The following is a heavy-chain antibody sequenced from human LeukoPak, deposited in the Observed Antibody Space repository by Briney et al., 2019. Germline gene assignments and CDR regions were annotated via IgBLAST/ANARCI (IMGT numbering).Heavy chain of an antibody. CDR1: GYSISSGYY. CDR2: IYHSGST. V-gene: IGHV4-38-2*02. CDR3: ARDKSYFDSSGYYAN. J-gene: IGHJ4*02. D-gene: IGHD3-22*01. Sequence: SETLSLTCAVSGYSISSGYYWGWIRQPPGKGLEWIGTIYHSGSTYYSPSLKSRVTISVDTSKNQFSLKLTSVTAADTAVYYCARDKSYFDSSGYYANWGQGTLVTVSS.